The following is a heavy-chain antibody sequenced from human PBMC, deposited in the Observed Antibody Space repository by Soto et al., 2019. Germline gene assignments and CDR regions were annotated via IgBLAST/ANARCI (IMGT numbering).Heavy chain of an antibody. CDR2: IYYSGST. Sequence: ETLSLTCHVSGVSISSNSSYRGWIRQPRGTRLEWIGNIYYSGSTQHNPSLESRVTISVDTSRNQFSLELNSVTAADTAVYYCATPGGFSYGRFDYWGQGALVTVSS. CDR3: ATPGGFSYGRFDY. J-gene: IGHJ4*02. CDR1: GVSISSNSSY. V-gene: IGHV4-39*01. D-gene: IGHD5-18*01.